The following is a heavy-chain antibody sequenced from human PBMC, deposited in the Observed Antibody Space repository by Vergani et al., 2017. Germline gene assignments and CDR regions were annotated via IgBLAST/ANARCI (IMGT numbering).Heavy chain of an antibody. CDR2: INTNTGNP. CDR1: GYTFTSYA. V-gene: IGHV7-4-1*02. J-gene: IGHJ4*02. CDR3: ASLAGGYSYGESLFDY. D-gene: IGHD5-18*01. Sequence: QVQLVQSGSELKKPGASVKVSCKASGYTFTSYAMNWVRQAPGQGLEWMGWINTNTGNPTYTQGFTGRFVFSLDTSVSTASLQISSLQAEGTAVYYCASLAGGYSYGESLFDYWGQGTLVTVSS.